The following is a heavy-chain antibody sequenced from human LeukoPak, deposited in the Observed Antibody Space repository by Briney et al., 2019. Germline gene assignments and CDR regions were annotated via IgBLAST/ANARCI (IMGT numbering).Heavy chain of an antibody. CDR3: GGGSAYYFDC. CDR2: IYYSGST. V-gene: IGHV4-39*01. J-gene: IGHJ4*02. Sequence: SETLSLTCTVSGGSIRSNSYYWGWIRQPPGKGLEWIGSIYYSGSTYYNPSLKSRVTVSVDTSKNQFSLKLSSVTAADTAVYYCGGGSAYYFDCWGQGTLVTVSS. CDR1: GGSIRSNSYY. D-gene: IGHD3-16*01.